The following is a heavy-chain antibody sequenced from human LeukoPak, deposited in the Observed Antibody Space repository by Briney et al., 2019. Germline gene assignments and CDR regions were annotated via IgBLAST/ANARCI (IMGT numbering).Heavy chain of an antibody. D-gene: IGHD2-15*01. CDR1: GGSISSSSYY. V-gene: IGHV3-23*01. CDR3: AKYLARDIVVVVAADY. CDR2: ISGSGDT. Sequence: ETLSLTCTVSGGSISSSSYYWGWIRQPPGKGLEWVSAISGSGDTYYADSVKGRFTISRDNSKNTLYLQMKSLRAEDTAVYYCAKYLARDIVVVVAADYWGQGTLVTVSS. J-gene: IGHJ4*02.